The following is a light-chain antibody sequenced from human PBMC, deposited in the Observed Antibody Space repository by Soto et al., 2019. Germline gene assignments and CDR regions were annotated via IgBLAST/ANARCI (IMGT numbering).Light chain of an antibody. CDR3: QQYNSYSRT. CDR1: QSISSW. Sequence: DIQMTQSPSTLSASVGDRVTITCRASQSISSWLAWYQQKPGKAPKLLIYDASSLESGVPSRFSGTGSGTEFNLTISSLQPDDFATSYCQQYNSYSRTFGQGTEVEIK. J-gene: IGKJ1*01. CDR2: DAS. V-gene: IGKV1-5*01.